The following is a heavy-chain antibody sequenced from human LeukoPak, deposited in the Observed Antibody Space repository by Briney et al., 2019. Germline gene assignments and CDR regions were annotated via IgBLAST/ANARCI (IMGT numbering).Heavy chain of an antibody. D-gene: IGHD2-2*02. CDR2: ISYSGNT. CDR1: GGSISSYY. J-gene: IGHJ4*02. CDR3: ARHGQYMLVYLDY. Sequence: SETLSLTCTVSGGSISSYYWSWMRLPPGKGLEWIGYISYSGNTNYNPSLKSRVSISLDTPKNQFSLNLSSVTAADTAVYYCARHGQYMLVYLDYWGQGARVTVSS. V-gene: IGHV4-59*08.